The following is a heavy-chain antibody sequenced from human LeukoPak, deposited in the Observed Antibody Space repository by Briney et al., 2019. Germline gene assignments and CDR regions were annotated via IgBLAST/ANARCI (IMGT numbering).Heavy chain of an antibody. CDR3: VRSAGPLDY. Sequence: SQTLSLTCALSGDSVSSKSAAWNWIRQSPSRGLEWLGRTYYRSKWHNGYAVSVKSRITINPDTSKNQFSLHLNSVTPEDTAVYYCVRSAGPLDYWGQGTLVTVSS. D-gene: IGHD1-14*01. V-gene: IGHV6-1*01. CDR1: GDSVSSKSAA. J-gene: IGHJ4*02. CDR2: TYYRSKWHN.